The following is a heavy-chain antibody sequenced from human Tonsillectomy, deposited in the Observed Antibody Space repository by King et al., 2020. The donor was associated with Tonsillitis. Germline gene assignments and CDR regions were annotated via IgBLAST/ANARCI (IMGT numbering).Heavy chain of an antibody. D-gene: IGHD1-26*01. CDR3: ARDRVRAIGWEDDSHYYYYGMDV. J-gene: IGHJ6*02. CDR2: ISAYNGNT. CDR1: GYTFTSYG. Sequence: QLVQSGAEVKKPGASVKVSCKASGYTFTSYGISWVRQAPGQGLEWMGWISAYNGNTNYAQKLQGRVTMTTDTSTSTAYMELRSLRSDDTAVYYCARDRVRAIGWEDDSHYYYYGMDVWGQGTTVTVSS. V-gene: IGHV1-18*04.